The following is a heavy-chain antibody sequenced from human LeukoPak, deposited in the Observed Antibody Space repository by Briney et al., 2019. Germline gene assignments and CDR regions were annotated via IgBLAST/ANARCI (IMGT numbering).Heavy chain of an antibody. V-gene: IGHV4-59*08. CDR1: GGSISSYY. D-gene: IGHD1-26*01. CDR3: GRRRSRGSGIYRSYYYTLDV. Sequence: PSETLSLTCPLSGGSISSYYWSWIGQPPGQGLEWIGYIYYIVSPHYNPSLKSRATISLNTSKNQLSLKRTTVTAADTAVYYCGRRRSRGSGIYRSYYYTLDVWGQGATVTVSS. CDR2: IYYIVSP. J-gene: IGHJ6*02.